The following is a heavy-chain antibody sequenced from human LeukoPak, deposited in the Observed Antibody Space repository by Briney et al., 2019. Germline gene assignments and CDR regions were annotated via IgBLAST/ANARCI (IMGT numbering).Heavy chain of an antibody. J-gene: IGHJ4*02. Sequence: GGSLRLSCAASGFTFSSNYMSWVRQAPGKGLEWVSVIYSGGTTYYADSVKGRFTISRDNSKNTLYLQMNSLRAEDTAVYYCARDSAYNPLDYWGQGTLVTVSS. CDR3: ARDSAYNPLDY. D-gene: IGHD1-1*01. CDR1: GFTFSSNY. CDR2: IYSGGTT. V-gene: IGHV3-53*01.